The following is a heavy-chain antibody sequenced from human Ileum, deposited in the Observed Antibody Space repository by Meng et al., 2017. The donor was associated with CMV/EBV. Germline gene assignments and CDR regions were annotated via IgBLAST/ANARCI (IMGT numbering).Heavy chain of an antibody. CDR3: ARVGPEGWTYVVDWIDP. D-gene: IGHD1-7*01. Sequence: SETLSLTCTVSGGSISSGDSYWSWIRQPPGKGLEWIGYIYHSGTTYYNPSLKSRFTISVDTSKNQFSLNLNSVTAADTAVYYCARVGPEGWTYVVDWIDPWGQGTLVTVSS. CDR1: GGSISSGDSY. CDR2: IYHSGTT. J-gene: IGHJ5*02. V-gene: IGHV4-30-4*08.